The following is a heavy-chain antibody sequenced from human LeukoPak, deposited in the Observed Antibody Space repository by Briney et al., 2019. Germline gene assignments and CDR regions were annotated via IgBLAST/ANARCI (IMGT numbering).Heavy chain of an antibody. D-gene: IGHD3-10*02. J-gene: IGHJ2*01. CDR1: GGSISSYY. CDR3: ARDLGWDPLFGNWYFDL. Sequence: PSETLCLTCTVSGGSISSYYWSWIRQPPGKGLEWVGYIYYSGSTNYNPSLKSRVTISVDTSKNQFSLKLSSVTAADTAVYYCARDLGWDPLFGNWYFDLWGRGTLVTVSS. V-gene: IGHV4-59*01. CDR2: IYYSGST.